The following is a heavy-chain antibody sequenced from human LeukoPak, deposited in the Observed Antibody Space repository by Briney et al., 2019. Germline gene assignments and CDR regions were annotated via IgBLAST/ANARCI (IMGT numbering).Heavy chain of an antibody. D-gene: IGHD6-6*01. V-gene: IGHV5-10-1*01. Sequence: HGESLKISCKGSGYSFTSYLISWVRQMPGKGLEWIGRIDPSDSYTNYSPSFQGHVTISADKSISTAYLQWSSLKASDTAMYYCARHVGDYSSSSGGDYWGQGTLVTVSS. CDR3: ARHVGDYSSSSGGDY. CDR1: GYSFTSYL. J-gene: IGHJ4*02. CDR2: IDPSDSYT.